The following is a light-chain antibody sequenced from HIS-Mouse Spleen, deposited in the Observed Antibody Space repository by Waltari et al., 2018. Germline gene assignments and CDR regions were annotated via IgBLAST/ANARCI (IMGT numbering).Light chain of an antibody. J-gene: IGLJ2*01. CDR2: EGS. V-gene: IGLV2-23*03. CDR1: SRDVGGHNL. Sequence: QSALTQPASLTVSPGPSITISFPVASRDVGGHNLVSSYQHHPGKAPKLMTYEGSKRPSGVSNRFSGSKSGNTASLTISGLQAEDEADYYCCSYAGSSTFEVFGGGTKLTVL. CDR3: CSYAGSSTFEV.